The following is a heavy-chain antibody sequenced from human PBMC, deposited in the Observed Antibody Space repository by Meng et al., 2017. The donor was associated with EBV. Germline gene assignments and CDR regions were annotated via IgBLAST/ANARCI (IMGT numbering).Heavy chain of an antibody. Sequence: QVPVVQSAAEGKKPGSSVKVSCKTSGGPFRNYAISWVRQAPGQGLEWLGGFLPTLGAPNYAQKFHGRVSITADESTSTHYMDLSSLRSEDTAVYYCASESGRGYTPDYWGQGTLVTVSS. V-gene: IGHV1-69*01. D-gene: IGHD3-10*01. CDR1: GGPFRNYA. J-gene: IGHJ4*02. CDR3: ASESGRGYTPDY. CDR2: FLPTLGAP.